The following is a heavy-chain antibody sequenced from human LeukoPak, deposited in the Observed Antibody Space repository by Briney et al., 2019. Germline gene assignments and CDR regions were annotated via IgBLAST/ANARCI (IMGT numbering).Heavy chain of an antibody. D-gene: IGHD3-3*01. J-gene: IGHJ5*02. CDR2: IYYSGRT. CDR1: GGSISTYY. V-gene: IGHV4-59*12. Sequence: PSETLSLTCAVSGGSISTYYWSWIRQPPGKGLEWIGDIYYSGRTNYNPSPKSRVTVSLDTSKNQFSLKLSSVTAADTAVYYWAGGLNAGYDFWSGHHSYNSFDPWGQGTLVTVSS. CDR3: AGGLNAGYDFWSGHHSYNSFDP.